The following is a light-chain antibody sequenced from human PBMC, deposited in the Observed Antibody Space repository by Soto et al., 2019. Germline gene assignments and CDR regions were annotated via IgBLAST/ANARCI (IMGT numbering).Light chain of an antibody. J-gene: IGKJ1*01. CDR1: QTIYSN. Sequence: DIQMTQSPSSLSASVGDRVTITCRASQTIYSNLNWYQQKPGKAPNLLIYAASSLESGVPDRFSGSGSGTDFTLTISRLEPEDFAVYYCQQYGSSPVPFGQGTKVDIK. CDR3: QQYGSSPVP. CDR2: AAS. V-gene: IGKV1-39*01.